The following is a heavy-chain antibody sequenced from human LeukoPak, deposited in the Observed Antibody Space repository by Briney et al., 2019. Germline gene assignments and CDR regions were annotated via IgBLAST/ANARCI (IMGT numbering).Heavy chain of an antibody. CDR3: ARPPYSSSSDY. D-gene: IGHD6-6*01. CDR1: GFTFSSYW. J-gene: IGHJ4*02. CDR2: IKQDGSEK. Sequence: GGSLRLSCAASGFTFSSYWMSWVRQAPGKGLEWVANIKQDGSEKYYVDSVKGRFTISRDNAKNSLYLLMNSLRAEDTAVYYCARPPYSSSSDYWGQGTLVTVSS. V-gene: IGHV3-7*01.